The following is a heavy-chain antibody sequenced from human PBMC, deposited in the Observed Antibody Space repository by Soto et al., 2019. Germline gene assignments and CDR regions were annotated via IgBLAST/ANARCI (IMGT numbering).Heavy chain of an antibody. CDR2: IYWDDDK. D-gene: IGHD2-15*01. V-gene: IGHV2-5*02. Sequence: QITLKESGPTLVKPTQTLTLTGTFSGFSVSTSGVGVAWIRQPPGQALEWLALIYWDDDKRYSPFLQSRVTITKDTSKNQVVRTMTNLDPVDTATYYCAHKGCRGDGMDVWGQGTTVTVSS. CDR3: AHKGCRGDGMDV. J-gene: IGHJ6*02. CDR1: GFSVSTSGVG.